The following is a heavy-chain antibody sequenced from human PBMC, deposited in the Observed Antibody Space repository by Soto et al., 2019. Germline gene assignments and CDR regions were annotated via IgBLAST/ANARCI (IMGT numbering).Heavy chain of an antibody. CDR1: GGSIRTYF. V-gene: IGHV4-4*07. CDR2: IYTTGST. J-gene: IGHJ6*02. CDR3: AREGGYFDSSGSGVYHYHGVDV. D-gene: IGHD3-22*01. Sequence: SETLSITCTVPGGSIRTYFWSWIRPPAGGGLEWIGRIYTTGSTNYNPSLKSRVTMSLDTSRNQFSLKLSSVTAADTAVYYCAREGGYFDSSGSGVYHYHGVDVWGQGTTVTVS.